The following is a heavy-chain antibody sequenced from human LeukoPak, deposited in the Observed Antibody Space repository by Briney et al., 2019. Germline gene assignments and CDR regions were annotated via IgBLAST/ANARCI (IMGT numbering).Heavy chain of an antibody. CDR2: IRYDGSNK. CDR3: AKDRLGQYTPGYFDS. V-gene: IGHV3-30*02. CDR1: GFISSSYG. J-gene: IGHJ4*02. Sequence: PGGSLRLSCAASGFISSSYGMHWVRQAPGKGLEWVTFIRYDGSNKYYADSVKGRFTISRDSSKNTLYVQMNSLRAEDTAVYYCAKDRLGQYTPGYFDSWGQGTLVTVSS. D-gene: IGHD2-2*02.